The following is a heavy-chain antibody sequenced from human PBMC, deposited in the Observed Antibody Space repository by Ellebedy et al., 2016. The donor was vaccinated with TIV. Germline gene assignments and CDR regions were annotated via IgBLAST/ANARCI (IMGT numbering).Heavy chain of an antibody. CDR1: RGTFSSYA. J-gene: IGHJ6*02. Sequence: SVKVSXKASRGTFSSYAINWVRQAPGQGLEGMGEIVPFFGTPKYAQKFQGRVTITADKSTNTAYMELNSLRSEDTAVYYCASGGCSGGSCYGYYYYYDMDVWGQGTTVTVSS. CDR2: IVPFFGTP. D-gene: IGHD2-15*01. V-gene: IGHV1-69*06. CDR3: ASGGCSGGSCYGYYYYYDMDV.